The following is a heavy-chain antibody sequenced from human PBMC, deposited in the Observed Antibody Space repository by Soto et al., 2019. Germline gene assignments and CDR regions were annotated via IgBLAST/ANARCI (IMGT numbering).Heavy chain of an antibody. V-gene: IGHV3-23*01. Sequence: LRLSCAASGFTFSSYAMSWVRQAPGKGLEWVSSISGSGGGTYYADSVKGRFTFSRDNSKNTLYLQMNSLRAEDTAVYYCAKFGMATTKRSPPYYIDYWGQGALVTVSS. CDR2: ISGSGGGT. J-gene: IGHJ4*02. D-gene: IGHD1-1*01. CDR3: AKFGMATTKRSPPYYIDY. CDR1: GFTFSSYA.